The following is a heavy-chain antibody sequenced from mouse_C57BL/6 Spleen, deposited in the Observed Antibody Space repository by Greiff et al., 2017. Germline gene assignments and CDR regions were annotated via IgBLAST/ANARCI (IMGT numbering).Heavy chain of an antibody. J-gene: IGHJ4*01. D-gene: IGHD3-2*02. CDR2: IDPSDSYT. V-gene: IGHV1-69*01. CDR3: ARSRGSSGPTLRARDY. CDR1: GYTFTSYW. Sequence: QVQLQQPGAELVMPGASVKLSCKASGYTFTSYWMHWVKQRPGQGLEWIGAIDPSDSYTNYNQKFKGKSTLTVDKSYSTAYMQLSSLTSEDSAVYYCARSRGSSGPTLRARDYWGQGTSVTVSS.